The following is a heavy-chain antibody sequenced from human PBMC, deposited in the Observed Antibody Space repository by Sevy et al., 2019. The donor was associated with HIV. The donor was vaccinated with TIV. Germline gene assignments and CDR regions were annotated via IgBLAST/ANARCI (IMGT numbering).Heavy chain of an antibody. V-gene: IGHV3-30-3*01. CDR1: GFTFSNYP. CDR3: ARRAQWQPYYFGY. J-gene: IGHJ4*02. Sequence: GGSLRLSCAASGFTFSNYPMHWVRQAPGKGLEWVAVISYDASNKYYADSVKGRFTISRDNSKNTLYLQMDSLRTEDTAVYYCARRAQWQPYYFGYWGQGTLVTVSS. CDR2: ISYDASNK. D-gene: IGHD6-19*01.